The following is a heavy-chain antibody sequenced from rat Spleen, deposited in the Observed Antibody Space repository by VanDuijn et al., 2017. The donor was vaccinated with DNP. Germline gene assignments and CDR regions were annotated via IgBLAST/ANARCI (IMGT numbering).Heavy chain of an antibody. J-gene: IGHJ3*01. CDR3: TNFAY. Sequence: EVQLVESGGGLVQPGRSLKLSCATSGFTFSDCNMAWVRQAPKKGLEWVATIIYDGSRTYYRNSVKGRFTVSRDNAETSLFLQMDSLRSEDTATYYCTNFAYWGQGTLVTVSS. V-gene: IGHV5S10*01. CDR2: IIYDGSRT. CDR1: GFTFSDCN.